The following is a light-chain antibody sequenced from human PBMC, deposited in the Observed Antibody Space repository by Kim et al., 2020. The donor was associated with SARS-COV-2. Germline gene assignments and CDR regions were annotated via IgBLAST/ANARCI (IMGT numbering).Light chain of an antibody. J-gene: IGKJ5*01. Sequence: ASVGDRVTITCLASQSISSWLAWYQQKPGKAPKLLIYKASSLESGVPSRFSGSGSGTEFTLTISSLQPDDFATYYCQQYNIYSVTFGQGTRLEIK. V-gene: IGKV1-5*03. CDR1: QSISSW. CDR2: KAS. CDR3: QQYNIYSVT.